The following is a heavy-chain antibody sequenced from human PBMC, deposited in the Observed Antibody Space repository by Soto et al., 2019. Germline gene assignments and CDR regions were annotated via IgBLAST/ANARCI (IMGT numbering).Heavy chain of an antibody. D-gene: IGHD6-19*01. J-gene: IGHJ4*02. V-gene: IGHV3-53*01. CDR1: GXAVSSKY. CDR2: IYGGGTT. Sequence: EVQLVESGGGLIQPGGSLRLSCAXXGXAVSSKYMTWVRQAPGKGLEWVSVIYGGGTTYYADSVKGRFTISRDTSKNTLYLXXNXXXXXXXXXXXXXQXTGWPGFDFWGQGTLVTVSS. CDR3: XQXTGWPGFDF.